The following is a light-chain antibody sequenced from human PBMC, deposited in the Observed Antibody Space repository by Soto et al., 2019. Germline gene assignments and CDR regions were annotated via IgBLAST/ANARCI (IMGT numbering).Light chain of an antibody. V-gene: IGLV2-8*01. J-gene: IGLJ3*02. CDR1: SSDVGGYNY. CDR3: SSYAGSNNFGGWV. Sequence: QSALTQPPSASGSPGQSVTISCTGTSSDVGGYNYVSWYQQHPGKAPKLMIYEVSKRPSGVPDRFSGSKSGNTASLTVSGLQAEDEADYYCSSYAGSNNFGGWVFGGGTKLTVL. CDR2: EVS.